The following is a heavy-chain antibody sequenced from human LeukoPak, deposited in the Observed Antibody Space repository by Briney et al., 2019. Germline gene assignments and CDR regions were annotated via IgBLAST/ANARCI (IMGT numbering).Heavy chain of an antibody. CDR2: ISAYSGNT. V-gene: IGHV1-18*01. Sequence: ASVKVSCKASGYTFTSYGISWVRQAPGQGLEWMGWISAYSGNTNYAQKLQGRVTMTTDTSTSTAHMELRSLRSDDTAVYYCARVSNMGDSSGYYPFDYWGQGTLVTVSS. D-gene: IGHD3-22*01. J-gene: IGHJ4*02. CDR1: GYTFTSYG. CDR3: ARVSNMGDSSGYYPFDY.